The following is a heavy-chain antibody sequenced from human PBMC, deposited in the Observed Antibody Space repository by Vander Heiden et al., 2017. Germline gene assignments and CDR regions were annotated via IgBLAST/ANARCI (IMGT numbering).Heavy chain of an antibody. J-gene: IGHJ6*02. CDR3: ARGNYGMDV. V-gene: IGHV3-74*01. CDR1: GFTFGQYY. Sequence: EVQLVESGGGSVQPGGSRRLSCVGSGFTFGQYYIHWMRQAPGKGLVWVSNINSGGSITNYADSARGRFTISRDNARSTVYLQMNDLRAEDTAVYYCARGNYGMDVWGQGSTVTVSS. CDR2: INSGGSIT.